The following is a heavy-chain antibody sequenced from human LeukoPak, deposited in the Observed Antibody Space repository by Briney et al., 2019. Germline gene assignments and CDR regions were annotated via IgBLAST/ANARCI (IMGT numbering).Heavy chain of an antibody. J-gene: IGHJ4*02. CDR2: IWYDGSNK. D-gene: IGHD5-12*01. CDR1: GFTFSSYS. Sequence: GGSLRLSCAASGFTFSSYSMNWVRQAPGKGLEWVAVIWYDGSNKYYADSVKGRFTISRDNSKNTLYLQMNSLRAEDTAVYYCARAERGIVATIAYWGQGTLVTVSS. V-gene: IGHV3-33*08. CDR3: ARAERGIVATIAY.